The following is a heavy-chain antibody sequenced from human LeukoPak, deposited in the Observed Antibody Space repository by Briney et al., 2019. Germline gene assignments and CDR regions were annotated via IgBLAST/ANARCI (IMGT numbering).Heavy chain of an antibody. J-gene: IGHJ4*02. V-gene: IGHV4-34*01. D-gene: IGHD4-17*01. Sequence: SETLSLTCAVYGGSFSGYYWSWIRQPPGKGLEWIGEINHSGSTNYNPSLKSRVTISVDTSKNQFSLKLSSVTAADTAVYYCARGPPHGDYAPFDYWGQGTLVTVSS. CDR3: ARGPPHGDYAPFDY. CDR1: GGSFSGYY. CDR2: INHSGST.